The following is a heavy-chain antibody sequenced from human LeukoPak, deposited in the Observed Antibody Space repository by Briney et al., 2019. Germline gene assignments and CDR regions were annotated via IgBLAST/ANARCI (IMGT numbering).Heavy chain of an antibody. J-gene: IGHJ4*02. Sequence: ASVKVSCKASGYTFTGYYMHWVRQAPGQGLEWMGWINPNSGGTNYAQKFQGRVTMTRDTSISTAYMELSRLRSDDTAVYYCARGGRKITMVRGAIYYWGQGTLVTVSS. D-gene: IGHD3-10*01. V-gene: IGHV1-2*02. CDR1: GYTFTGYY. CDR2: INPNSGGT. CDR3: ARGGRKITMVRGAIYY.